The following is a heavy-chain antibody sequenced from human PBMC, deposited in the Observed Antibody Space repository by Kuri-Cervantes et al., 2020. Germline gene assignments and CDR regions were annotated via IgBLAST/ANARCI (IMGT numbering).Heavy chain of an antibody. Sequence: ASVKVSCKASGYTFTSYGISWVRQAPGQGLEWMGWISAYNGNTNYAQKLQGRVTMTTDTSTSTAYMELRSLRSDDTAVYYCARDKGIAAADPNYYYYYYGMDVWGQGTTVTVSS. V-gene: IGHV1-18*01. J-gene: IGHJ6*02. CDR3: ARDKGIAAADPNYYYYYYGMDV. D-gene: IGHD6-13*01. CDR2: ISAYNGNT. CDR1: GYTFTSYG.